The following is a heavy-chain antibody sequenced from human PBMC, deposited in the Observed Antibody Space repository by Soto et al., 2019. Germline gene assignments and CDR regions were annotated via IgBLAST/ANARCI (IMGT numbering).Heavy chain of an antibody. CDR3: ARGLPIVVVVAATPGWFVP. CDR2: IYYSGST. Sequence: SETLSLTCTVSGGSISSYYWSWIRQPPGKGLEWIGYIYYSGSTNYNPSLKSRVTISVDTSKNQFSLKLSSVTAADTAVYYCARGLPIVVVVAATPGWFVPWGPGTLVTVSS. CDR1: GGSISSYY. D-gene: IGHD2-15*01. J-gene: IGHJ5*02. V-gene: IGHV4-59*01.